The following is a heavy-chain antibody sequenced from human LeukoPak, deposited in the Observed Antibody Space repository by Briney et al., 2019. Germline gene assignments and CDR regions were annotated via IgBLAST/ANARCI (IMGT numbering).Heavy chain of an antibody. V-gene: IGHV4-34*01. CDR3: ARLGSSGWYYFDY. Sequence: SETLSLTCAVYGGSFSGYYWSWIRQPPGKGLEWIGEINHSGSTNYNPSLKGRVTISVDTSKNQFSLKLSSVTAADTAVYYCARLGSSGWYYFDYWGQGTLVTVSS. CDR2: INHSGST. J-gene: IGHJ4*02. CDR1: GGSFSGYY. D-gene: IGHD6-19*01.